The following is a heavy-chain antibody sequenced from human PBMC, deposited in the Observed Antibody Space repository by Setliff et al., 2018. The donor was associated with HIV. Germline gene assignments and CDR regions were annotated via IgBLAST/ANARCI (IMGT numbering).Heavy chain of an antibody. D-gene: IGHD3-9*01. Sequence: GGSLRLSCAASGFTFSSSAMNWVRQAPGKGLEWVSAVHSSGGRTYYADSVRGRFTISSDNSKNTLYLQRNSLRAEDTAVYYCANSYFDWLPFDYWGQGTLVTVSS. CDR3: ANSYFDWLPFDY. CDR1: GFTFSSSA. J-gene: IGHJ4*02. V-gene: IGHV3-23*01. CDR2: VHSSGGRT.